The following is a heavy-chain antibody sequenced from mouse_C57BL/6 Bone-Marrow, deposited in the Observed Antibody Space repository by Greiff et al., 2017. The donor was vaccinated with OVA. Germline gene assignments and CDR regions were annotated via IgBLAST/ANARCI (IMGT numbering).Heavy chain of an antibody. Sequence: EVQLVESGGGLVQPGGSMKLSCAASGFTFSDAWMDWVRQSPEKGLEWVAEIRNKANNHATYYAESVKGRFTISRDDSKSSVYLQMNSLRAEDTGIYYCTWGLYSNYFDYWGQGTTLTVSS. V-gene: IGHV6-6*01. CDR3: TWGLYSNYFDY. J-gene: IGHJ2*01. D-gene: IGHD2-5*01. CDR1: GFTFSDAW. CDR2: IRNKANNHAT.